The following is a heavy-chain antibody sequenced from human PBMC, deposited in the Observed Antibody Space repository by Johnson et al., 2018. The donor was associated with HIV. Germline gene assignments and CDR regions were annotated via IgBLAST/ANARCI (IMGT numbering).Heavy chain of an antibody. J-gene: IGHJ3*02. CDR2: ISWNSGSI. CDR3: ARARDNWNYGTFDI. CDR1: GFTFDDYA. V-gene: IGHV3-9*01. Sequence: VQVVESGGGLVQPGRSLRLSCAASGFTFDDYAMHWVRQAPGKGLEWVSGISWNSGSIGYADSVKGRFTISRDNAKNFLYLQMNSLRAEDTAVYYCARARDNWNYGTFDIWGQGTMVTVSS. D-gene: IGHD1-7*01.